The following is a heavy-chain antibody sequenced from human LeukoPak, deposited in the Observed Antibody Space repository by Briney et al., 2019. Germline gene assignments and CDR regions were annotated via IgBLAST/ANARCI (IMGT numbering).Heavy chain of an antibody. CDR1: GFTFSSYW. CDR3: ARGRLVYGEAAGFEY. D-gene: IGHD4-17*01. J-gene: IGHJ4*02. CDR2: INSDGSST. Sequence: GGSLRLSCAASGFTFSSYWMHWVRQAPGKGLVWVSRINSDGSSTSYADSVKGRFTISRDNAKNTLYLQMNSLRAEDTAVYYCARGRLVYGEAAGFEYWGQGTLVTVSS. V-gene: IGHV3-74*01.